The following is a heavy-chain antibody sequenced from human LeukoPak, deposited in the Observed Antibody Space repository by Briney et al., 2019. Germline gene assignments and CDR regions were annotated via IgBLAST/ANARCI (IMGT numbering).Heavy chain of an antibody. D-gene: IGHD3-9*01. CDR1: GFTFSSYA. CDR3: AKDPYDILTGYYDY. J-gene: IGHJ4*02. Sequence: GGSLRLSCAASGFTFSSYAMSWVRQAPGKGLEWVSAISGSGGSTYYADSVKGRFTISRDNSKNTLYLQMNSLRAEDTAVYYCAKDPYDILTGYYDYWGQGTLVTVSS. CDR2: ISGSGGST. V-gene: IGHV3-23*01.